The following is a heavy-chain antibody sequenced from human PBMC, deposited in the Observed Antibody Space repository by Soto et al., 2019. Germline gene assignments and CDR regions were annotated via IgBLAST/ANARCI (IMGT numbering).Heavy chain of an antibody. CDR1: GGTFSSYA. CDR3: ATTYGSGSYVDY. V-gene: IGHV1-69*13. Sequence: ASVKVSCKASGGTFSSYAISWVRQAPGQGLEWMGGIIPIFGTANYAQKFQGRVTITADESTSTAYMELSSLRSEDTAVYYCATTYGSGSYVDYWGQGTLVTVSS. CDR2: IIPIFGTA. D-gene: IGHD3-10*01. J-gene: IGHJ4*02.